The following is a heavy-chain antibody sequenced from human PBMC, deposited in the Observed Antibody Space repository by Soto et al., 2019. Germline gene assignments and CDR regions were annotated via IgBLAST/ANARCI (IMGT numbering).Heavy chain of an antibody. CDR3: ARAIGRHDSY. CDR1: GFTFSSYW. Sequence: EVQLVESGGGLVQPGGSLRLSCAASGFTFSSYWMTWVRQAPGKGLEWVANINQDGSEKYYVDSVKGRFTISRDNAKDSMYLQMNSLRAEDTAVYYCARAIGRHDSYWGQGTLVTVSS. V-gene: IGHV3-7*01. CDR2: INQDGSEK. D-gene: IGHD1-1*01. J-gene: IGHJ4*02.